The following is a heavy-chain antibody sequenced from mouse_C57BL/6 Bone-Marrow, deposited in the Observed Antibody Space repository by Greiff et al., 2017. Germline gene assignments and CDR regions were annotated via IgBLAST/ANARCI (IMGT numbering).Heavy chain of an antibody. J-gene: IGHJ2*01. D-gene: IGHD2-4*01. CDR3: ARSKDYDRRYFDY. CDR2: IHPNSGST. Sequence: QVHVKQPGAELVKPGASVKLSCKASGYTFTSYWMHWVKQRPGQGLEWIGMIHPNSGSTNYNEKFKSKATLTVDKSSSTAYMQLSSLTSEDSAVYYCARSKDYDRRYFDYWGQGTTLTVSS. V-gene: IGHV1-64*01. CDR1: GYTFTSYW.